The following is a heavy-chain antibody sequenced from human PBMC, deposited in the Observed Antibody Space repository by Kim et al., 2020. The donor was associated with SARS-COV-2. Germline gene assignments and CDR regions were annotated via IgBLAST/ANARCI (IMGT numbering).Heavy chain of an antibody. Sequence: SETLSRTCGVSGGSISSINWWSWVRQPPGKGLEWIGEVYYSGSTNYNPSLKSRVTISVDRSRNQFSLNLNSVTAADTAVYYCATDRTYGSGTYLAYWGQGLLVTVSS. V-gene: IGHV4-4*02. J-gene: IGHJ4*02. CDR1: GGSISSINW. CDR2: VYYSGST. CDR3: ATDRTYGSGTYLAY. D-gene: IGHD3-10*01.